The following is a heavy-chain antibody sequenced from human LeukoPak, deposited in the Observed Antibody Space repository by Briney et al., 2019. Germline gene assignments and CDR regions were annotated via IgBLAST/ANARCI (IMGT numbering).Heavy chain of an antibody. Sequence: PGGAPRISRAAPGFNLCRHALSWGRPAPGEGVGGGLAISGSGGSTYYADSVKGRFTISRDNSKNTLYLQMNSLRAEDTAVYYCAKDSESREGEYFDYWGQGTLVTVSS. CDR1: GFNLCRHA. D-gene: IGHD3-16*01. J-gene: IGHJ4*02. CDR2: ISGSGGST. CDR3: AKDSESREGEYFDY. V-gene: IGHV3-23*01.